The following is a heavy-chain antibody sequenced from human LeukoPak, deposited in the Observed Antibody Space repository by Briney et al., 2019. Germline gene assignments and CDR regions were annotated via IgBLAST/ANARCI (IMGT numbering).Heavy chain of an antibody. CDR2: IKQDGSEK. V-gene: IGHV3-7*01. Sequence: GGSLRLSCAASGFTFSSYWMSWVRQAPGKGLEWVANIKQDGSEKYYVDSVKGRFTISRDNAKNSLYLQMNSLRAEDTAVYYCAKPFGVGYCSGGSCYHIDYWGQGTLVTVSS. D-gene: IGHD2-15*01. J-gene: IGHJ4*02. CDR1: GFTFSSYW. CDR3: AKPFGVGYCSGGSCYHIDY.